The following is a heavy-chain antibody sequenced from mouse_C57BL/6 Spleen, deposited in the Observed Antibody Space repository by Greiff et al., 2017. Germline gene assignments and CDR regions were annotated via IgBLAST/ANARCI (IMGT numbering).Heavy chain of an antibody. J-gene: IGHJ1*03. D-gene: IGHD1-1*01. CDR1: GYTFTSYW. CDR3: ARWNYYGSSHWYFDV. CDR2: IDPSDSYT. V-gene: IGHV1-69*01. Sequence: QVQLQQPGAELVMPGASVKLSCKASGYTFTSYWMHWVKQRPGQGLEWIGEIDPSDSYTNYNQKFKGKSTLTVDKSSSTAYMQRSSLTSEDSAVYYCARWNYYGSSHWYFDVWGTGTTVTVSS.